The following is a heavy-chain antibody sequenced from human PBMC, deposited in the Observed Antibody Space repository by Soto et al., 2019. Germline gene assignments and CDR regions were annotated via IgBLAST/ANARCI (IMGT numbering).Heavy chain of an antibody. CDR1: GYTFTTYA. CDR2: INPASGHT. V-gene: IGHV1-3*01. CDR3: GRSVVGATGEILYIAMDG. J-gene: IGHJ6*02. D-gene: IGHD1-26*01. Sequence: QVQLVQSGAAVKKPGASVKVSCKASGYTFTTYALHWVRQDPEQSPKWMGWINPASGHTKYSKQFQDIVTITRVTSASTGDMELSSLISEDTAVYYCGRSVVGATGEILYIAMDGWGQGTTVTVSS.